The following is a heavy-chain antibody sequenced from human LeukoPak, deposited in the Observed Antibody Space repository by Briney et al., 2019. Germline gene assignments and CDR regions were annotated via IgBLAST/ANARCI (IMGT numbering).Heavy chain of an antibody. CDR1: GYTFTSYG. D-gene: IGHD2-2*01. J-gene: IGHJ4*02. CDR2: ISAYNGNT. CDR3: ARDYTHDCSSTSCSFYFDY. Sequence: ASVKVSCKASGYTFTSYGISWVRQAPGQGLEWMGWISAYNGNTRYAQKFQGRVTMTTDTSTSTAYLELRSLRSDDTAIYYCARDYTHDCSSTSCSFYFDYWGQGTLVTVSS. V-gene: IGHV1-18*01.